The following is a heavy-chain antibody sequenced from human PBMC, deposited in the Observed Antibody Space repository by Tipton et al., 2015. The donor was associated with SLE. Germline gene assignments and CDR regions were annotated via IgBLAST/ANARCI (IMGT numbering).Heavy chain of an antibody. J-gene: IGHJ4*02. CDR1: GYSISSGYY. CDR3: ARRVEMASFDY. V-gene: IGHV4-38-2*01. CDR2: IYHSGST. Sequence: TLPLTCAVSGYSISSGYYWGWIRQPPGKGLEWIGSIYHSGSTYYNPSLKSRVTISVDTSKNQFSLKLSSVTAADTAVYYCARRVEMASFDYWGQGTLATVSS. D-gene: IGHD5-24*01.